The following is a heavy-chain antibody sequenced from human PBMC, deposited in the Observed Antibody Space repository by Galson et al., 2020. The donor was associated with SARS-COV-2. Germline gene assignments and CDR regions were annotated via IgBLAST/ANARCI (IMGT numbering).Heavy chain of an antibody. CDR1: GFTFDDHA. Sequence: TGETLRLTCTASGFTFDDHAMSWVRQAPGKGLEWVGFISNHMYGATTDYAASVKGRFVISRNDSKSIAYLQMNSLKTEDTAVYFCSRELVGTTHYYYYYGLDVWGQGTTVTVSS. V-gene: IGHV3-49*04. CDR3: SRELVGTTHYYYYYGLDV. CDR2: ISNHMYGATT. D-gene: IGHD1-26*01. J-gene: IGHJ6*02.